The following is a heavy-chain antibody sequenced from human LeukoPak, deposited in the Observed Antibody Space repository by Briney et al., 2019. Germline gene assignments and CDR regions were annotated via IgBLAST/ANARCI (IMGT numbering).Heavy chain of an antibody. J-gene: IGHJ4*02. CDR2: ISAYTGNT. D-gene: IGHD6-19*01. CDR1: GYTFSKYT. CDR3: ANNIVVAGTLDY. V-gene: IGHV1-18*01. Sequence: ASVKVSCKASGYTFSKYTITCVRRAPGQGLEWMGWISAYTGNTNYAQKFQGRVTMTTDTSTSTAYMELRSLRGDDTAVYYCANNIVVAGTLDYWGQGTLVTVSS.